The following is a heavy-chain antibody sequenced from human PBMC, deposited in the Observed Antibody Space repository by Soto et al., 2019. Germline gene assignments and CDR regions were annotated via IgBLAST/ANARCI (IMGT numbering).Heavy chain of an antibody. Sequence: ASVKVSCKASGGTFSSYAISWVRQAPGQGLEWMGGIIPIFGTANYAQKFQGRVTITADESTSIAYMELSSLRSEDTAVYYCARVVAAAGMRYYYYGMDVWGQGTTVTVSS. V-gene: IGHV1-69*13. J-gene: IGHJ6*02. CDR3: ARVVAAAGMRYYYYGMDV. CDR2: IIPIFGTA. CDR1: GGTFSSYA. D-gene: IGHD6-13*01.